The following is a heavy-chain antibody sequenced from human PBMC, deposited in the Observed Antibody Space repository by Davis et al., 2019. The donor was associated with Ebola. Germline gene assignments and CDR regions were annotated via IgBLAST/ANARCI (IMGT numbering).Heavy chain of an antibody. CDR1: GFTFVNYA. D-gene: IGHD1-1*01. CDR2: ISGNGGNT. Sequence: GESLKISCAASGFTFVNYAMSWVRQAPGKGLEWVSGISGNGGNTYHADSVRGRFTISRDYSKNTLYLQMNSLRVEDTAVYSCVRVVSRHPLGTPTRQDFYYYGMDVWGTGTTVTVSS. CDR3: VRVVSRHPLGTPTRQDFYYYGMDV. V-gene: IGHV3-23*01. J-gene: IGHJ6*04.